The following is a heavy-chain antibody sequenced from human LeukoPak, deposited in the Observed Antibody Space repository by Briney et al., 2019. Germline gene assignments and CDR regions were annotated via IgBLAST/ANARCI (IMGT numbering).Heavy chain of an antibody. CDR1: GYSFTSYW. J-gene: IGHJ5*02. Sequence: GESLKISCGGSGYSFTSYWIAWVRQMPGKGLEWMGVIYPGDSDTRYSPSFQGQVTISADKSISTAYLQWSSLKASDTAMYYCARQLGATSPTWFDPWGQGTLVTVSS. CDR3: ARQLGATSPTWFDP. CDR2: IYPGDSDT. V-gene: IGHV5-51*01. D-gene: IGHD1-26*01.